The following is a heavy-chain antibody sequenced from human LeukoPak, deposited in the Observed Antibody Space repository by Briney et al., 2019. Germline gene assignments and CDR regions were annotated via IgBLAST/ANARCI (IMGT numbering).Heavy chain of an antibody. V-gene: IGHV4-61*01. CDR3: ARVLTMIVVDADAFDI. J-gene: IGHJ3*02. CDR1: GGSVSSGSYY. Sequence: SETLSLTCTVSGGSVSSGSYYWSWSRQPPGKGLEWIGYIYYSGSTNYNPSLKSRVTISVDTSKNQFSLKLSSVTAADTAVYYCARVLTMIVVDADAFDIWGQGTMVTVSS. D-gene: IGHD3-22*01. CDR2: IYYSGST.